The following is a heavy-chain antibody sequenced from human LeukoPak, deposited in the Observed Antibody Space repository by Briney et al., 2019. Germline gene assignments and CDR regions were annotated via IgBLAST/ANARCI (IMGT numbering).Heavy chain of an antibody. D-gene: IGHD2-2*01. CDR2: ISYDGSNK. CDR1: GFTFSSYG. V-gene: IGHV3-30*03. CDR3: ARVYCLSTSCPSQNYYYYAMDV. Sequence: GGSLRLSCAASGFTFSSYGMHWVRQAPGKGLEWVAVISYDGSNKYYADSVKGRFTISRDNSKNTLYLQMNSLRPEDTAVYYCARVYCLSTSCPSQNYYYYAMDVWGQGTTITVSS. J-gene: IGHJ6*02.